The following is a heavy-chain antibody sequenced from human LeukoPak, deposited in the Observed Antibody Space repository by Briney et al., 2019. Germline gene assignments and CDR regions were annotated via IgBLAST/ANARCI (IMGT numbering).Heavy chain of an antibody. CDR2: IYYSGST. Sequence: SETLSLTCTVSGGSISSYYWSWIRQPPGKGLGWIGYIYYSGSTNYNPSLKSRVTISVDTSKNQFSLKLSSVTAADTAVYYCVREVYSSGDLDYWGQGTLVTVSS. CDR3: VREVYSSGDLDY. CDR1: GGSISSYY. J-gene: IGHJ4*02. V-gene: IGHV4-59*01. D-gene: IGHD6-25*01.